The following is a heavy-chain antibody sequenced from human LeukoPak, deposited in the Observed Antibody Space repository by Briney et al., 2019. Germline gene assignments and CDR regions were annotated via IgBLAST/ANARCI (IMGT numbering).Heavy chain of an antibody. Sequence: GGSLRLSCEDSGFTFRSYEMNWVRQAPGKGLEWIAYLSSSGSAFSYADSVKGRFTIARDNAKNSVYLEMNSLGAEDTAVYYCARDAMVRGVPLGYWGQGTLVTVSS. CDR2: LSSSGSAF. V-gene: IGHV3-48*03. CDR3: ARDAMVRGVPLGY. J-gene: IGHJ4*02. CDR1: GFTFRSYE. D-gene: IGHD3-10*01.